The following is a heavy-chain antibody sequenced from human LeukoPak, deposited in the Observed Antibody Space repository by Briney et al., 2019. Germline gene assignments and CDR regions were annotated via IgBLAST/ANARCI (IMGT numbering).Heavy chain of an antibody. CDR1: GFTFSSYA. CDR2: IWYDGSNK. Sequence: GGSLRLSCAASGFTFSSYAMSWVRQAPGKGLEWVAVIWYDGSNKYYADSVKGRFTISIDNSKNTLYLQMNSLRAEDTAVYYCARGFYGSGSHLFDIWGQGTMVTVSS. CDR3: ARGFYGSGSHLFDI. V-gene: IGHV3-33*08. D-gene: IGHD3-10*01. J-gene: IGHJ3*02.